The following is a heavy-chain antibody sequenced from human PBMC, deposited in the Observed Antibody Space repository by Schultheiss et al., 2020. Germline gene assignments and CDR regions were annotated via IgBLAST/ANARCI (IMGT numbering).Heavy chain of an antibody. CDR1: GGSFSGYY. V-gene: IGHV4-34*01. J-gene: IGHJ6*02. CDR2: IYYSGST. D-gene: IGHD6-19*01. CDR3: ARDRGSGSRYYYYGMDV. Sequence: SETLSLTCAFYGGSFSGYYWSWIRQPPGKGLEWIGYIYYSGSTNYNPSLKSRVTISVDTSKNQISLKLSSVTAADTAVYYCARDRGSGSRYYYYGMDVWGQGTTVTVSS.